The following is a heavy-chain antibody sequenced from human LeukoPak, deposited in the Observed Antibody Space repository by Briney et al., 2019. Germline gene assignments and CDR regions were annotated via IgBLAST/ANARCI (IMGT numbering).Heavy chain of an antibody. J-gene: IGHJ4*02. CDR2: IYPGDSGT. Sequence: GESLKISCKGSGYIFTSYWIGWVRQMPGKGLEWMGIIYPGDSGTRYSPSFQGQVTISADKSISTAYLQWSSLKASDTAMYYCARAGTSIAVAPYHWGQGTLVTVSS. V-gene: IGHV5-51*01. CDR1: GYIFTSYW. CDR3: ARAGTSIAVAPYH. D-gene: IGHD6-19*01.